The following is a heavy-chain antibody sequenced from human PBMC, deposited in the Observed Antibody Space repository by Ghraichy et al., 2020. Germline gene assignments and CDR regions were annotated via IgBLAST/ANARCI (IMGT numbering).Heavy chain of an antibody. D-gene: IGHD1-26*01. Sequence: SETLSLTCAVYGGSFSGYYWSWIRQPPGKGLEWIGEVNHSGSTNYNPSLKSRVTISVDTSKNQFSLKLSSVTAADTAVYYCARSLRSYYSWFDPWGQGTLVTVSS. CDR1: GGSFSGYY. CDR3: ARSLRSYYSWFDP. V-gene: IGHV4-34*01. CDR2: VNHSGST. J-gene: IGHJ5*02.